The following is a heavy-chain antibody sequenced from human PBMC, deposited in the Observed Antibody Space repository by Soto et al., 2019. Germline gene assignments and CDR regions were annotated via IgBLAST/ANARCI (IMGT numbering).Heavy chain of an antibody. D-gene: IGHD3-9*01. CDR3: ARGIQYFDWLAQYFDL. CDR1: GYTFTIYA. CDR2: INAGNGNT. V-gene: IGHV1-3*01. Sequence: ASVKVSCKASGYTFTIYAMHWVLQAPGQRLEWMGWINAGNGNTKFSQKFQGRVTITRDTSASTAYMELSSLRSEDTAVYYCARGIQYFDWLAQYFDLWGHGTLVTVSS. J-gene: IGHJ2*01.